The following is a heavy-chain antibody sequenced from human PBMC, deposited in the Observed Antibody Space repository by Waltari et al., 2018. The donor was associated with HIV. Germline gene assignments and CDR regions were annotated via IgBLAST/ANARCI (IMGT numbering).Heavy chain of an antibody. V-gene: IGHV1-24*01. CDR1: GYPLSDLS. Sequence: QLIQSTSALKRPGASVTISCQVSGYPLSDLSMQWVRQGRGQRLEWMGGFDPKNGKPVYSQRFWGRVSLAEDTSQDTAFLELNRLTSDDTAVYYWVTLYNESPLYSNFWGQGTLVTV. D-gene: IGHD2-15*01. CDR2: FDPKNGKP. J-gene: IGHJ1*01. CDR3: VTLYNESPLYSNF.